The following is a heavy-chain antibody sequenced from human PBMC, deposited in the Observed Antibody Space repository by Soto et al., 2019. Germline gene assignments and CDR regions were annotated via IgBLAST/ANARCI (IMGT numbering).Heavy chain of an antibody. V-gene: IGHV3-33*01. CDR1: GFTFSSYG. CDR2: IWYDGSNK. CDR3: ARDVHTYYYGSGSYYYYYYYYGMDV. D-gene: IGHD3-10*01. J-gene: IGHJ6*02. Sequence: GGSLRLSCAASGFTFSSYGMHWVRQAPGKGLEWVAVIWYDGSNKYYADSVKGRFTISRDNSKNTLYLQMNSLRAEDTAVYYCARDVHTYYYGSGSYYYYYYYYGMDVWGQGTTVTVSS.